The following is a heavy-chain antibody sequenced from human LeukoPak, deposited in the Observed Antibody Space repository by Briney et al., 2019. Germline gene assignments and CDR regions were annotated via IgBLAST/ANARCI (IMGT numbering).Heavy chain of an antibody. CDR1: GFTFGSYG. J-gene: IGHJ4*02. CDR2: ISFDGTIK. CDR3: ARVDYGDYAGEDY. D-gene: IGHD4-17*01. V-gene: IGHV3-33*08. Sequence: GRSLRLSCAASGFTFGSYGIHWVRQAPGKGLEWVAVISFDGTIKYYTDSVKGRFTISRDNAKNSLYLHMNSLRAEDTAVYYCARVDYGDYAGEDYWGQGTLVTVSS.